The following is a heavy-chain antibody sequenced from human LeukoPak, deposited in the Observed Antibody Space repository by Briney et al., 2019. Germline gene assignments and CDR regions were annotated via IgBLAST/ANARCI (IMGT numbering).Heavy chain of an antibody. J-gene: IGHJ4*02. V-gene: IGHV1-2*02. CDR2: INPSSGDT. D-gene: IGHD2-2*01. CDR3: ARANPLYCSSTTCLFDY. Sequence: ASVKVSCKASGYTFTGCYMHWVRQAPGQGFEWMGWINPSSGDTNNAQKFQGRVTMTRDTSISTAHMELSRLRSDDTAVYYCARANPLYCSSTTCLFDYWGQGTLVTVSS. CDR1: GYTFTGCY.